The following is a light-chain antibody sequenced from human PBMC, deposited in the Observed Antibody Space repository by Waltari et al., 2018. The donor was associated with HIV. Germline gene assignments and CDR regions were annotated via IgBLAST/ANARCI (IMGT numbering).Light chain of an antibody. V-gene: IGLV2-23*02. Sequence: QSALTQPASVSGSPGQSITLSCTGKSSDIANYNLVSWYQQYPAKAPKLIIYEVTKRPPVVSQHFSGSTSSNTASLTSSGLLAEDEADYYCCSYASRARYYFFGGGTAVTVL. CDR1: SSDIANYNL. CDR3: CSYASRARYYF. CDR2: EVT. J-gene: IGLJ1*01.